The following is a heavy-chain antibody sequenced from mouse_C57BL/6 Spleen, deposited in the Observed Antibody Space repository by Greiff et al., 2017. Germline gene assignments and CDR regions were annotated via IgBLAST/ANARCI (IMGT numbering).Heavy chain of an antibody. CDR3: ARSGEYYYGSSYAMDY. CDR1: GYTFTDHT. J-gene: IGHJ4*01. D-gene: IGHD1-1*01. Sequence: QVQLQQSDAELVKPGASVKISCKVSGYTFTDHTIHWMKQRPEQGLEWIGYIYPRDGSTKYNEKFKGKATLTAYKSSSTAYMQLNSLTSEDSAVYVCARSGEYYYGSSYAMDYWGQGTSVTVSS. CDR2: IYPRDGST. V-gene: IGHV1-78*01.